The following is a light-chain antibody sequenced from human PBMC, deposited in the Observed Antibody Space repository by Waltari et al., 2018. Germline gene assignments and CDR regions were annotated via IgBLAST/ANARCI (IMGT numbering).Light chain of an antibody. CDR2: AAS. V-gene: IGKV1-39*01. Sequence: DIQMTQSPPSLSASVGDRVTITCRASQSISSYLNWYQQKPGKAPKLLIYAASSLQSGVPSRFSGSGSGTDFTLTISSLQPEDFATYYCQQSYSTPPSLTFGGGTKVEIK. CDR1: QSISSY. CDR3: QQSYSTPPSLT. J-gene: IGKJ4*01.